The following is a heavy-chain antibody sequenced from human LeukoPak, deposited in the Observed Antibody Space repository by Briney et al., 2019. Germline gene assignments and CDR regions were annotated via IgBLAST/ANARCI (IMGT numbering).Heavy chain of an antibody. J-gene: IGHJ5*02. CDR2: IYHSGST. V-gene: IGHV4-38-2*02. D-gene: IGHD3-3*01. CDR3: ARDSAHYDFWSGQP. CDR1: GYSISSGYY. Sequence: SETLSLTCTVSGYSISSGYYWGWIRQPPGKGLEWIGSIYHSGSTYYNPSLKSRVTISVDRSKNQFSLKLSSVTAADTAVYYCARDSAHYDFWSGQPWGQGTLVTVSS.